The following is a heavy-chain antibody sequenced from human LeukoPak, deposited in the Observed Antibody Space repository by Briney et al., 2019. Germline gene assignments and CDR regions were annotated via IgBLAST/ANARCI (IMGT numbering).Heavy chain of an antibody. Sequence: ASVKVSCKASGYTFTSYDINWVRQATGQGLEWMGWMNPNSGNTGYAQKFQGRVTMTRNTPISTAYMELSSLRSEDTAVYYCARGPVLRYFDWLSDYGMDVWGQGTTVTVSS. J-gene: IGHJ6*02. CDR3: ARGPVLRYFDWLSDYGMDV. CDR1: GYTFTSYD. CDR2: MNPNSGNT. D-gene: IGHD3-9*01. V-gene: IGHV1-8*01.